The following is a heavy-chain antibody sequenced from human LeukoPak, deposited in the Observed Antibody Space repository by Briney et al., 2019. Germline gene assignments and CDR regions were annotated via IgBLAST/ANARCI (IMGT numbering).Heavy chain of an antibody. J-gene: IGHJ6*03. Sequence: GGSLRLSCAASGFTFSDYYMSWVRQAPGKGLEWVANIKQDGSEKYYVDSVKGRFTISRDNAKNSLYLQMNSLTAEDTALYYCARRRRLGDFPHYYYMDVWAKGTTATVSS. CDR3: ARRRRLGDFPHYYYMDV. CDR1: GFTFSDYY. D-gene: IGHD3-16*01. V-gene: IGHV3-7*03. CDR2: IKQDGSEK.